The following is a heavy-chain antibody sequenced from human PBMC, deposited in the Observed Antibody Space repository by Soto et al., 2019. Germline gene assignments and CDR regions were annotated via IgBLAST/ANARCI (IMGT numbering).Heavy chain of an antibody. CDR3: ARDRYYYDGSAYYPYYYYGMDV. CDR2: ITSSGSTI. Sequence: QVQLVESGGGLVKPGGSLRLSCAASGFTFSDYYMTWIRQAPGKGLEWVSYITSSGSTIYYADSVKGRFTISRDNAKNSLYLPMNSLTAEDPAVYYCARDRYYYDGSAYYPYYYYGMDVWRQGTTVTVSS. V-gene: IGHV3-11*01. J-gene: IGHJ6*02. CDR1: GFTFSDYY. D-gene: IGHD3-22*01.